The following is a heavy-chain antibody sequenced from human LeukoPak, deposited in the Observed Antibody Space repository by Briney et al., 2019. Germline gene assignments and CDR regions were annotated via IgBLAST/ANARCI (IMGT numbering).Heavy chain of an antibody. CDR1: GFTFSSYW. D-gene: IGHD2-15*01. CDR3: ARDYRGYRAPYYFDY. J-gene: IGHJ4*02. CDR2: IKQAGSEK. Sequence: GGSLRLSCAASGFTFSSYWMSWVRQAPGKGLEWVANIKQAGSEKYYVDSVKGRFTISRDNAKNSLYLQMNSLRAEDTAVYYCARDYRGYRAPYYFDYWGQGTLVTVSS. V-gene: IGHV3-7*01.